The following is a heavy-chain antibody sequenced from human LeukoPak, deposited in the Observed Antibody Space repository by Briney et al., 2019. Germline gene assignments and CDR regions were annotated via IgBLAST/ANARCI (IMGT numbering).Heavy chain of an antibody. CDR1: GGTFSSYA. D-gene: IGHD3-22*01. V-gene: IGHV1-69*13. J-gene: IGHJ4*02. CDR3: ARDDYYDFSGYYTLDY. Sequence: SVNVSCKASGGTFSSYAISWVRQAPAHGLEWMGGIIRIFGTANYEQKFQGRVTITADESTSTAYMELSSLRSEDTAVYYCARDDYYDFSGYYTLDYWGQGTLVTVS. CDR2: IIRIFGTA.